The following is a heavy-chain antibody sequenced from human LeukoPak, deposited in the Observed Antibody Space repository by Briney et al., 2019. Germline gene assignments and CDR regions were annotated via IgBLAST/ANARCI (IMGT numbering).Heavy chain of an antibody. CDR3: TRDLPARPYYYYGMDV. CDR1: GFTFSSHS. J-gene: IGHJ6*02. CDR2: IRSKAYGGTT. Sequence: PGGSLRLSCAASGFTFSSHSMNWVRQAPGKGLEWVGFIRSKAYGGTTEYAASVKGRFTISRDDSKSIAYLQMNSLKTEDTAVYYCTRDLPARPYYYYGMDVWGQGTTVTVSS. D-gene: IGHD6-6*01. V-gene: IGHV3-49*04.